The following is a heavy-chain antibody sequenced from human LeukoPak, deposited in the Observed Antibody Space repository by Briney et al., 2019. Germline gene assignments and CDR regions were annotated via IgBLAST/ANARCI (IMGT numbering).Heavy chain of an antibody. CDR1: GFTFSSYA. Sequence: GGSLRLSCAASGFTFSSYAMSWVRQAPGKGLEWVSIISGSGGSANHADSVKGRFTISRDNAKNSLYLQMNSLRAEDTAVYYCAREGDYYDSSGSFDYWGQGTLVTVSS. CDR2: ISGSGGSA. J-gene: IGHJ4*02. D-gene: IGHD3-22*01. CDR3: AREGDYYDSSGSFDY. V-gene: IGHV3-23*01.